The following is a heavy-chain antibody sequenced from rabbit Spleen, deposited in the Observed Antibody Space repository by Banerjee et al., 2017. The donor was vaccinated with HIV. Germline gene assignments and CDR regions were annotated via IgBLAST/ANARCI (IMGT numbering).Heavy chain of an antibody. Sequence: QSLEESGGGLVKPGASLTLTCKASGFSFSDRDVMCWVRQAPGKGLEWIACINVATGKPVYATWAKGRFTISRTSSTTVTLRMTSLTAADTATYFCARDLVGVIGWNFYLWGQGTLVTVS. J-gene: IGHJ4*01. CDR3: ARDLVGVIGWNFYL. V-gene: IGHV1S40*01. CDR2: INVATGKP. CDR1: GFSFSDRDV. D-gene: IGHD1-1*01.